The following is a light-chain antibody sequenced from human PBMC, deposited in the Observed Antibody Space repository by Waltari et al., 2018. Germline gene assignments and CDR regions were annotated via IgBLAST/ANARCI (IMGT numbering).Light chain of an antibody. J-gene: IGKJ1*01. Sequence: EIVLTQSPGTLSLSPGERASLSCRTSQSVSSNYLAWYQQRPGQAPRLLSYGASSRAMGSPDRVSGSGSGTDFTLTISRLEPEDFAVYYCQQYGTSPRTFGQGTKVEIK. CDR2: GAS. CDR1: QSVSSNY. CDR3: QQYGTSPRT. V-gene: IGKV3-20*01.